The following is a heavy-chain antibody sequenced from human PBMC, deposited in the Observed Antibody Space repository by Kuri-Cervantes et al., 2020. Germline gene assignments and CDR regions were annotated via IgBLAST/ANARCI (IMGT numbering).Heavy chain of an antibody. V-gene: IGHV6-1*01. CDR3: AKAPSLGYCSSTSSQYRGCGWLAIDY. D-gene: IGHD2-2*01. CDR1: GDSVSSNSAA. J-gene: IGHJ4*02. Sequence: SETLSLTCAISGDSVSSNSAAWNWIRQSPSRGLEWLGRTYQRSQWYNDYAVSVKSRITINPDTSKNQFSLQLNSVTPEDTAVYYCAKAPSLGYCSSTSSQYRGCGWLAIDYWGQGTLVTVSS. CDR2: TYQRSQWYN.